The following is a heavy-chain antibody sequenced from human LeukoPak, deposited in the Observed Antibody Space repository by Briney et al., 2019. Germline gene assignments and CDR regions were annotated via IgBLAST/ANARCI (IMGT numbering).Heavy chain of an antibody. Sequence: GGSLRLSCAASGFTFSSYAMSWVRQAPGKGPEWVSAISGSGGSTYYADSVKGRFTISRDNSKNTLYLQMNSLRAEDTAVYYCAKDPVITMVRGVHSFDYWGQGTLVTVSS. CDR1: GFTFSSYA. V-gene: IGHV3-23*01. CDR3: AKDPVITMVRGVHSFDY. D-gene: IGHD3-10*01. J-gene: IGHJ4*02. CDR2: ISGSGGST.